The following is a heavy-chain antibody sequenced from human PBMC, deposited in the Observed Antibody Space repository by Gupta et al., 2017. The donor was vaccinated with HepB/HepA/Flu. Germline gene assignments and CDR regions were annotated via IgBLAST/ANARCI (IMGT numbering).Heavy chain of an antibody. Sequence: SNYGIRWVRQAPGQGLEWVGGVIPMYSSSSYAEKLQCRISIFADKSTTTVYMDLSSLTFEDTAVYYCARALTGPTVFGVFVIGQPIEGWGQGTLVTVSS. J-gene: IGHJ4*02. CDR3: ARALTGPTVFGVFVIGQPIEG. D-gene: IGHD3-3*01. V-gene: IGHV1-69*06. CDR2: VIPMYSSS. CDR1: SNYG.